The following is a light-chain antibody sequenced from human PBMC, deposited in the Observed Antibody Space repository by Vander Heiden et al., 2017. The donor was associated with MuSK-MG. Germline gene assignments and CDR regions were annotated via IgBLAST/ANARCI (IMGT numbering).Light chain of an antibody. CDR3: EQDGSCHF. Sequence: EIVLTQSPGTLSLSPGERATLSCRASQSVSSSYLAWYQQKPGQAPRLLIYGASSRATGIPDRFSGSGSGTDFTLTISRLEPEDFAVYYCEQDGSCHFFGPGTKVDIK. CDR1: QSVSSSY. J-gene: IGKJ3*01. CDR2: GAS. V-gene: IGKV3-20*01.